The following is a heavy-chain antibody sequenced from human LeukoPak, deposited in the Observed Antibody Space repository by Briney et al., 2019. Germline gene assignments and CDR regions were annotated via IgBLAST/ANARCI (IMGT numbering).Heavy chain of an antibody. J-gene: IGHJ4*02. D-gene: IGHD3-22*01. CDR1: GGSISSSSYY. V-gene: IGHV4-39*01. CDR3: ARQYYYDSSGYYFGY. CDR2: MYYSGST. Sequence: SETLSLTRIVSGGSISSSSYYWGWLRQPPGTGLEWIGSMYYSGSTYYNPSLKSRVTISVDTSKNQFSLKLSSVTAADTAVYYCARQYYYDSSGYYFGYWGQGTLVTVSS.